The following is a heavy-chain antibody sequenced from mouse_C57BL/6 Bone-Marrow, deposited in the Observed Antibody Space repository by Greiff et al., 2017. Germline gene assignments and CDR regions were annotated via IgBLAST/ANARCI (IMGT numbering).Heavy chain of an antibody. CDR3: ARGRITTLYFDY. Sequence: QVQLKESGPGLVQPSQSLSITCTVSGFSLTSYGLHWVRQSPGKGLEWLGVIWSGGSTDHNAAFISRLSISKDNSKSQVFFKMNSLQADDTAIYYCARGRITTLYFDYWCQGTTLTVSS. D-gene: IGHD2-4*01. J-gene: IGHJ2*01. CDR1: GFSLTSYG. V-gene: IGHV2-2*01. CDR2: IWSGGST.